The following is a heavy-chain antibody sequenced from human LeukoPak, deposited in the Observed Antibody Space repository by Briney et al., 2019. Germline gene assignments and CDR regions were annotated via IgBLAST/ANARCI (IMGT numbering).Heavy chain of an antibody. V-gene: IGHV3-23*01. CDR1: GFTFSSYA. D-gene: IGHD3-9*01. CDR3: AKDAPDLRYFDSYYFDY. Sequence: GGSLRLSCAASGFTFSSYAMSWVRQAPGKGLEWVSAISGSGGSTYYADSVEGRFTISRDNSKNTLYLQMNSLRAEDTAVYYCAKDAPDLRYFDSYYFDYWGQGTLVTVSS. J-gene: IGHJ4*02. CDR2: ISGSGGST.